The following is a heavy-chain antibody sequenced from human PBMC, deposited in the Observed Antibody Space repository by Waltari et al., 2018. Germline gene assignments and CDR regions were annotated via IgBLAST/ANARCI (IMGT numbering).Heavy chain of an antibody. CDR2: IKXDNDNX. J-gene: IGHJ4*02. V-gene: IGHV1-3*03. Sequence: VLVXQXGSEIXKSXASVKLSCPASGXTSTNYCLPCMRHALGQGLEWPGWIKXDNDNXRYAREFQGRXTLTKDTSTREVFMELRXLNVEDTAXYXCAXNIGGIVAALEXWGQGALVTVSS. CDR3: AXNIGGIVAALEX. CDR1: GXTSTNYC. D-gene: IGHD3-16*01.